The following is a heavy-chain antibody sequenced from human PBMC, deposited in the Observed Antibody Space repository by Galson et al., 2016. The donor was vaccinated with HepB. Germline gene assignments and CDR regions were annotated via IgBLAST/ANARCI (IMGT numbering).Heavy chain of an antibody. D-gene: IGHD4-17*01. CDR3: ARGDNPDYGDYASAYYYMAV. CDR2: INHSGST. Sequence: LSLTCAVYGGSFSGYYWSWIRQPPGKGLEWIGEINHSGSTNYNPSLKSRVTISVDTSKNQFTLKLSSVTAADTAVYYCARGDNPDYGDYASAYYYMAVWGKGTTVTVSS. CDR1: GGSFSGYY. J-gene: IGHJ6*03. V-gene: IGHV4-34*01.